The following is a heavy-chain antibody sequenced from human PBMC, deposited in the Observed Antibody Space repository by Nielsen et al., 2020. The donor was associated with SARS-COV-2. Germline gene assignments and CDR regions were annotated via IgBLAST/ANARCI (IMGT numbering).Heavy chain of an antibody. CDR2: ISSSRSYT. CDR1: GFMFRRSW. V-gene: IGHV3-11*05. CDR3: ARGGLGDWQWLVRY. D-gene: IGHD6-19*01. Sequence: GESLKISCAASGFMFRRSWMSWIRQAPGKGLEWVSYISSSRSYTNYADSVKGRFTISRDNAKNSLYLQMNSLRTEDTAVYYCARGGLGDWQWLVRYWGQGTLVTVSS. J-gene: IGHJ4*02.